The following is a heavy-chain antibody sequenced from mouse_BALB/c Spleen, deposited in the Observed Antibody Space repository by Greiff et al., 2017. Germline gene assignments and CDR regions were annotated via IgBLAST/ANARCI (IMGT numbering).Heavy chain of an antibody. CDR3: ARRALDAMDY. V-gene: IGHV5-6-2*01. CDR2: INSNGGST. CDR1: GFTFSSYY. D-gene: IGHD1-2*01. Sequence: DVMLVESGGGLVKLGGSLKLSCAASGFTFSSYYMSWVRQTPEKRLELVAAINSNGGSTYYPDTVKGRFTISRDNAKNTLYLQMSSLKSEDTALYYCARRALDAMDYWGQGTSVTVSS. J-gene: IGHJ4*01.